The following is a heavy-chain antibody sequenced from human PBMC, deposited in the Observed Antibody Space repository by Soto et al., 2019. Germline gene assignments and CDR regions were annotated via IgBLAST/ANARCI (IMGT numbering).Heavy chain of an antibody. CDR3: ASSNIAAAGFYYYGMDV. CDR1: GGSISSDY. D-gene: IGHD6-13*01. V-gene: IGHV4-59*01. J-gene: IGHJ6*02. Sequence: PSETLSLTCTVSGGSISSDYWSWIRQPPGKGLEWIGYIYYSGSTNHNPSLKSRVTISVDTSKNQFSLKLSSVTAADTAVYYCASSNIAAAGFYYYGMDVWGRXTTVTVS. CDR2: IYYSGST.